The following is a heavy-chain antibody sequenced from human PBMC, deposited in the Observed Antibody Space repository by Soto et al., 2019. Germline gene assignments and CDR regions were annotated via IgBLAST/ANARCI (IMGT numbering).Heavy chain of an antibody. CDR3: ARRYGYSFDY. J-gene: IGHJ4*02. V-gene: IGHV4-59*08. Sequence: QVQLQESGPGLVKPSETLSLTCTVSGGSISSYYWSWIRQPPGKGLEWIGYIYYSGTTNYNPSLNSRATIPVDTSKNQLSLKLSAETAADTAEYYCARRYGYSFDYWGQGTLVTVSS. D-gene: IGHD5-18*01. CDR2: IYYSGTT. CDR1: GGSISSYY.